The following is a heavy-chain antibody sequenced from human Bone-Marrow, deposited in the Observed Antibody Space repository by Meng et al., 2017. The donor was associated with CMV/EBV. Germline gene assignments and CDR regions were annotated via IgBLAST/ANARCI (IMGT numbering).Heavy chain of an antibody. J-gene: IGHJ4*02. CDR2: ISYEGTSK. D-gene: IGHD6-19*01. CDR1: DSTFSNYA. Sequence: GESLKISCAASDSTFSNYAVHWVRQAPGKGLEWVGVISYEGTSKYYTDSLKGRVTISRDNSKNTLYLQMNNLRVQDTAVYYCARSPRYSSGWYIAHWGQGTLVPVSS. CDR3: ARSPRYSSGWYIAH. V-gene: IGHV3-30*04.